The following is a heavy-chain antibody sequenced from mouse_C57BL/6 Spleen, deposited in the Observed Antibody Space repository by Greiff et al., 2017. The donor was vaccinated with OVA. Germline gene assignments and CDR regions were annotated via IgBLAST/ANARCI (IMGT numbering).Heavy chain of an antibody. CDR3: ARKDLAY. Sequence: EVQLQQSGPELVKPGASVKISCKASGYSFTGYYMNWVKQSPEKSLEWIGEINPSTGGTTYNQKFKAKATLTVDKSSSTAYMQPKSLTSEDSAVYYCARKDLAYWGKGTLVTVSA. CDR1: GYSFTGYY. CDR2: INPSTGGT. V-gene: IGHV1-42*01. J-gene: IGHJ3*01.